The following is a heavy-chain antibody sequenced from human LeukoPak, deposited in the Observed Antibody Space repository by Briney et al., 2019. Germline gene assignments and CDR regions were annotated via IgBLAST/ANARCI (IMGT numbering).Heavy chain of an antibody. CDR1: GFTFSNYG. CDR3: AKACQTRSRTVAGKYFFDY. J-gene: IGHJ4*02. Sequence: PGGSLRLSCATSGFTFSNYGMSWVRQAPGKGLEWVSVISASGGSTYYADSVKGRFTISRYNSKNTLYLQMNSLRAEDTAVYHCAKACQTRSRTVAGKYFFDYWGQGTLVTVSS. D-gene: IGHD6-19*01. CDR2: ISASGGST. V-gene: IGHV3-23*01.